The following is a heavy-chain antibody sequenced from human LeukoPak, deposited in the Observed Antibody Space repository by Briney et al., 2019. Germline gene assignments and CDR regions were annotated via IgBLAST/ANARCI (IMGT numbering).Heavy chain of an antibody. Sequence: SETLSLTCTVSGGSISSYYWSWIRQPPGKGLEWIGYIYYSGSTNYNPSLKSRVTISVDTSKNQFSLKLSSVTAADTAVYYCARLVSSSWFDPWGQGTLVPVSS. J-gene: IGHJ5*02. CDR2: IYYSGST. V-gene: IGHV4-59*08. D-gene: IGHD6-13*01. CDR1: GGSISSYY. CDR3: ARLVSSSWFDP.